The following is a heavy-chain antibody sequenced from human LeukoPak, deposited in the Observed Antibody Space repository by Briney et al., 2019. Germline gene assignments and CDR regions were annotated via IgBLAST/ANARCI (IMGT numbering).Heavy chain of an antibody. CDR1: GFTFSDYY. Sequence: PGGSLRLSCAASGFTFSDYYMSWIRQAPGKGLEWVSYISSSGSTIYYADSVKGRFTISRDNAKNSLYLQMNSLRAEDTAVYYRAREKCTNGVCHDAFDIWGQGTMVTVSS. D-gene: IGHD2-8*01. J-gene: IGHJ3*02. V-gene: IGHV3-11*01. CDR3: AREKCTNGVCHDAFDI. CDR2: ISSSGSTI.